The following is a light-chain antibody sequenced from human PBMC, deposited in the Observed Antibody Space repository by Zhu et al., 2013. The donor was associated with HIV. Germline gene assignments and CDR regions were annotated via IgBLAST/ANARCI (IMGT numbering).Light chain of an antibody. J-gene: IGKJ4*01. CDR3: QQHNSYPLT. V-gene: IGKV1-5*03. CDR1: QSITNW. CDR2: KAS. Sequence: DIQMTQSPSTLSASVGDRVTITCRASQSITNWLAWYQQKPGKAPKLLIYKASTLESGVPSRFSGSGSGTEFTLTISSLQPDDFATYYCQQHNSYPLTFGRRD.